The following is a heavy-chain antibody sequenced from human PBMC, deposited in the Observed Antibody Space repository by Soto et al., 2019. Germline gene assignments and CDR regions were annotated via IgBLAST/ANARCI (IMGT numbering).Heavy chain of an antibody. D-gene: IGHD6-19*01. CDR3: AKGSLAVADY. J-gene: IGHJ4*02. Sequence: QVQLVESGGGVVQPGRSLRLSCAASGFTFSSYGMHWVRQAPGKGLEWVAVISYDEINKYYADSVKGRFTISRDNSKNTLYPQMNSLRAEDTAVYSCAKGSLAVADYGGQGTLVTVSP. V-gene: IGHV3-30*18. CDR2: ISYDEINK. CDR1: GFTFSSYG.